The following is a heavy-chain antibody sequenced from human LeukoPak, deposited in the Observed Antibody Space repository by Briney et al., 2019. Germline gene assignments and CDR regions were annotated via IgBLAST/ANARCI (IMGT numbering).Heavy chain of an antibody. J-gene: IGHJ4*02. Sequence: PGGSLRLSCAASGFTFEDFSMHWVRQVPGKGLEWISLIDWDGGITYYADSVKGRFTVSRDNSKSSLYLHLNSLTPEDTAFYYCAKDSFVATTSYLDSWGQGTLVPVSS. CDR2: IDWDGGIT. CDR3: AKDSFVATTSYLDS. D-gene: IGHD1-26*01. V-gene: IGHV3-43*01. CDR1: GFTFEDFS.